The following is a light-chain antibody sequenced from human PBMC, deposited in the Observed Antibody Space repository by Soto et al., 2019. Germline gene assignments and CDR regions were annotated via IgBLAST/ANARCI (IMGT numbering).Light chain of an antibody. CDR2: DVS. CDR1: SSDVGGYNY. V-gene: IGLV2-14*01. CDR3: SSYTSSSTPFYV. J-gene: IGLJ1*01. Sequence: QSVLTRAASVSGSPGQSITISCTGTSSDVGGYNYVSWYQQHPGKAPKLMIYDVSNRPSGVSNRFSGSKSGNTASLTISGLQAEDEADYYCSSYTSSSTPFYVFGNGTKVTVL.